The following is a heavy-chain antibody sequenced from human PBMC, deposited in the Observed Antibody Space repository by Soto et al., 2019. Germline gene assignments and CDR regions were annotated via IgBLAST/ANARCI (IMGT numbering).Heavy chain of an antibody. Sequence: QLHLVQSGAVVKKPGASVTVSCSASGYPVTAYYMHWVRQAPGRGLEWMGGINPATGAAKYTQTFRGRATMTRDTSTSTVFMELSGLTSEDTAVFYWARGGGVGVAGSAAFDMWGQGTLVTVSS. J-gene: IGHJ3*02. V-gene: IGHV1-2*02. CDR1: GYPVTAYY. D-gene: IGHD3-3*01. CDR2: INPATGAA. CDR3: ARGGGVGVAGSAAFDM.